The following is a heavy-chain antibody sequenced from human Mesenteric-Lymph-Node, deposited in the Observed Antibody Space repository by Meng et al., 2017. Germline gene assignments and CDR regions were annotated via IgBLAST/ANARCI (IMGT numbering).Heavy chain of an antibody. J-gene: IGHJ4*02. CDR1: GFPFSKYW. V-gene: IGHV3-74*01. CDR2: INSGGSTT. Sequence: GGSLRLSCAASGFPFSKYWMHWVRQAPGKGLVWVSRINSGGSTTNYADSVEGRFTISRDNAKNTLYLQMNSLRDEDTAVYYCARVSTFGGSHPSNLDYWGQGTQVTFPS. CDR3: ARVSTFGGSHPSNLDY. D-gene: IGHD3-16*02.